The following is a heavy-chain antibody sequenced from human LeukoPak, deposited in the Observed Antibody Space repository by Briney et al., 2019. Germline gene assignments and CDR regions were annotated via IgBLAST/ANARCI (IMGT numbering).Heavy chain of an antibody. V-gene: IGHV3-7*01. CDR3: LTSSSWSNAFDI. D-gene: IGHD6-13*01. CDR2: IKQDGSET. CDR1: GFTSSTYW. J-gene: IGHJ3*02. Sequence: GGSLRLSCAASGFTSSTYWMSWVRQAPGKGLEWVASIKQDGSETYYVDSVKGRFTLSRDNAKNSLYLQMNSLRAEDTAVYYCLTSSSWSNAFDIWGQGTMVTVSS.